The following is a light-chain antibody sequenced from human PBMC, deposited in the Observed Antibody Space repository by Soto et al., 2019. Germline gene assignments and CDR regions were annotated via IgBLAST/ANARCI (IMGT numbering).Light chain of an antibody. CDR3: SSYTSSSTLMV. CDR2: EVS. J-gene: IGLJ2*01. V-gene: IGLV2-14*01. CDR1: GSDVGGYNY. Sequence: QSALTQPASVSGSRGQSITISCTGTGSDVGGYNYVSWYQQHPGKAPKLMIYEVSNRPSGVSNRFSGSKSGNTASLTISGLQAEDEADYYCSSYTSSSTLMVFGGGTKVTVL.